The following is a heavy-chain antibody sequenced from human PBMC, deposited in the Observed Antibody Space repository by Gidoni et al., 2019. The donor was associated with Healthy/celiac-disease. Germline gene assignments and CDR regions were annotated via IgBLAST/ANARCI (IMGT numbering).Heavy chain of an antibody. V-gene: IGHV3-30*18. Sequence: QVQLVESGGGVVQPGRSLRLSCAASGFTFSSYGMHWVRQAPGKGLEWVAVISYDGSNKYYADSVKGRFTTSRDNSKNTLYLQMNSLRAEDTAVYYCAKGWNLYYFDYWGQGTLVTVSS. J-gene: IGHJ4*02. D-gene: IGHD1-1*01. CDR1: GFTFSSYG. CDR2: ISYDGSNK. CDR3: AKGWNLYYFDY.